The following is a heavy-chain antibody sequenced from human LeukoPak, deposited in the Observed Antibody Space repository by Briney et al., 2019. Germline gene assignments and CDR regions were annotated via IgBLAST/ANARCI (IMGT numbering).Heavy chain of an antibody. CDR1: GYTFTSYY. CDR2: INPSGGST. Sequence: ASVKVSCKASGYTFTSYYMHWVRQAPGQGLEWMGIINPSGGSTSYAQKFQGRVTMTRDTSISTAYMELSRLRSGDTAVYYCARSPDILTGENFDYWGQGTLVTVSS. V-gene: IGHV1-46*01. D-gene: IGHD3-9*01. CDR3: ARSPDILTGENFDY. J-gene: IGHJ4*02.